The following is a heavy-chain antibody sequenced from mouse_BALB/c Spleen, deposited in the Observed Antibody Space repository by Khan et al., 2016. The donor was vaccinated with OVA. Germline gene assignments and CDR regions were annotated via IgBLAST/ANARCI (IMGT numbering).Heavy chain of an antibody. J-gene: IGHJ4*01. V-gene: IGHV2-6*02. D-gene: IGHD2-1*01. CDR3: ARGNFYAMDY. CDR2: IWSDGAS. Sequence: QVQLKESGPGLVAPSQSLSITCTVSGFSLTTYGIHWVRQPPGKGLEWLIVIWSDGASTYNSALKSRLSISKDNSKSQVFLKMNSLQTYDTAMYYLARGNFYAMDYWGQGTSVTVSS. CDR1: GFSLTTYG.